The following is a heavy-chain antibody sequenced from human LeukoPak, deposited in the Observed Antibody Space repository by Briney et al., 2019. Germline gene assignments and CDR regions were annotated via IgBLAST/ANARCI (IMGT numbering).Heavy chain of an antibody. CDR2: IYSGGST. V-gene: IGHV3-66*01. J-gene: IGHJ4*02. CDR1: GFTVSSNF. CDR3: ALGLVTDY. Sequence: GGSLGLSCAASGFTVSSNFMSWVCQAPGKGLEWVSVIYSGGSTYYADSVKGRFTISRDNSKNTLYLQMNSLRVEDTAVYYCALGLVTDYWGQGTLVTVSS. D-gene: IGHD3-9*01.